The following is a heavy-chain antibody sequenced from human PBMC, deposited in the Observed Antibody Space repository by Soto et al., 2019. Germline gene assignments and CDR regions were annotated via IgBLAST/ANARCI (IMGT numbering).Heavy chain of an antibody. D-gene: IGHD3-10*01. J-gene: IGHJ4*02. CDR2: LLPIFGTP. CDR1: GGTFANDA. Sequence: QVQLVQSGAEVKKPGSSVKVSCRASGGTFANDAINWVRQAPGQGLEWMGGLLPIFGTPKYAQNFQGSVTITADESTNTAYLELSSLRSEDTAVYFWARSFMDRGGISYFFDSWGQGTLITVSS. V-gene: IGHV1-69*01. CDR3: ARSFMDRGGISYFFDS.